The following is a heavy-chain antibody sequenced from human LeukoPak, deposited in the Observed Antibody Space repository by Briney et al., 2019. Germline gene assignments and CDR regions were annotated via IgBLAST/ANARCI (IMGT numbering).Heavy chain of an antibody. V-gene: IGHV1-8*01. CDR3: ARGQGVAAAGRQMNWFDP. Sequence: ASVKVSCKAPGYTFTSYDINWVRQATGQVLEWMGWMNPNSGNTGYAQKFQGRVTMTRNTSISTAYMELSSLRSEDTAVYYCARGQGVAAAGRQMNWFDPWGQGILVTVSS. CDR1: GYTFTSYD. D-gene: IGHD6-13*01. CDR2: MNPNSGNT. J-gene: IGHJ5*02.